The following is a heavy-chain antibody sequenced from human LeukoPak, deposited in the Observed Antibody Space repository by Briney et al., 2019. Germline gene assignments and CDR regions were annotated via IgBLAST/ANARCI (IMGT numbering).Heavy chain of an antibody. CDR1: GYSISSGYY. CDR2: IYHSGST. CDR3: ARRDEAFDI. V-gene: IGHV4-38-2*02. J-gene: IGHJ3*02. Sequence: SETLSLTCTVSGYSISSGYYWGWIRPPPGKGLGGIGSIYHSGSTYYNPSLKSRVTISVDTSKNQFSLKLSSVTAADTAVYYCARRDEAFDIWGQGTMVTVSS.